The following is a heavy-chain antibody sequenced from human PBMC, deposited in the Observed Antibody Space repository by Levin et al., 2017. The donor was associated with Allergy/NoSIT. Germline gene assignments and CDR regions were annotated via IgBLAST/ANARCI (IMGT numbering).Heavy chain of an antibody. CDR3: AHSGFGSVRIDY. CDR1: GLTFSSYT. D-gene: IGHD6-25*01. Sequence: PGGSLRLSCAASGLTFSSYTMNWVRQAPGKGLEWVSSISSGSTYIYYADSVKGRFTISRDNAKNSLSLQMNSLTAEDTAVYYCAHSGFGSVRIDYWGQGTLVTVSS. CDR2: ISSGSTYI. J-gene: IGHJ4*02. V-gene: IGHV3-21*01.